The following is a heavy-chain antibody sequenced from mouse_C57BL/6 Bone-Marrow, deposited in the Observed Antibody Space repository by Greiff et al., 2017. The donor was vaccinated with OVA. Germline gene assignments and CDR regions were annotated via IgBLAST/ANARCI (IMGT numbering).Heavy chain of an antibody. CDR1: GYTFTSYG. J-gene: IGHJ4*01. CDR2: IYPRSGNT. D-gene: IGHD2-5*01. Sequence: VQLQQSGAELARPGASVKLSCKASGYTFTSYGISWVKQRTGQGLEWIGEIYPRSGNTYYNEKFKGKATLTADKSSSTAYMELRSLTSEDSAVYFCATYYSNPYAMDYWGQGTSVTVSS. V-gene: IGHV1-81*01. CDR3: ATYYSNPYAMDY.